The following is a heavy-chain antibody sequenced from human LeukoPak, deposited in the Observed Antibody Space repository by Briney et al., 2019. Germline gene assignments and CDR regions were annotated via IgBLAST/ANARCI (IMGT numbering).Heavy chain of an antibody. D-gene: IGHD3-10*01. J-gene: IGHJ3*02. Sequence: SETLSLTCAVYGGSFSGYYWSWICQPPGKGLEWIGEINHSGSTNYNPSLKSRVTISVDTSKNQFSLKLSSVTAADTAVYYCAKGRITWFGDPPDAFDIWGQGTMVTVSS. CDR2: INHSGST. CDR1: GGSFSGYY. V-gene: IGHV4-34*01. CDR3: AKGRITWFGDPPDAFDI.